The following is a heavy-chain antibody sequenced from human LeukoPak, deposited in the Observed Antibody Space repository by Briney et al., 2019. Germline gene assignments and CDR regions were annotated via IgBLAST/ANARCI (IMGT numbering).Heavy chain of an antibody. CDR2: IYPADSDT. CDR3: ARLGAFGGPGSRPLDS. Sequence: GESLKISCTGSGHTFNTYWIAWVRQMPGKGLEWMGIIYPADSDTRYNPSFQGHVTISADRSISTSYLQWSGLKASDTAIYYCARLGAFGGPGSRPLDSWGQGTLVTVSS. J-gene: IGHJ5*01. D-gene: IGHD3-10*01. V-gene: IGHV5-51*01. CDR1: GHTFNTYW.